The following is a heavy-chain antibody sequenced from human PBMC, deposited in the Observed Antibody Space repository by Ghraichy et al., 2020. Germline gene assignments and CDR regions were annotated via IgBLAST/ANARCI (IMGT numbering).Heavy chain of an antibody. D-gene: IGHD5-12*01. J-gene: IGHJ6*02. CDR3: ATRGSSCYANTYYGLDV. V-gene: IGHV3-23*01. CDR2: ISGSGITT. Sequence: GGSLRLSCAASGFTFSNYAMSWVRQAPGKGLQWVSAISGSGITTFYADSVKGRFTISRDNSKNTLYLQMNGLRAEDTAVYYCATRGSSCYANTYYGLDVWGQCSTVSVSS. CDR1: GFTFSNYA.